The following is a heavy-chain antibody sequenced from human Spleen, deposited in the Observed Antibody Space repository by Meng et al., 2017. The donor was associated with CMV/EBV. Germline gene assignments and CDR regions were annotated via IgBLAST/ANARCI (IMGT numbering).Heavy chain of an antibody. CDR2: ISYDGSTE. V-gene: IGHV3-30*04. J-gene: IGHJ4*02. CDR3: ARDPVDLGYCGGDSCSVFDY. CDR1: NNYA. Sequence: NNYAMHWVRQAPGKGLEWVAVISYDGSTEYYADSVKGRFSISRDNSKNRLYLQMHGLGSEDTAVYYCARDPVDLGYCGGDSCSVFDYWGQGTLVTVSS. D-gene: IGHD2-21*01.